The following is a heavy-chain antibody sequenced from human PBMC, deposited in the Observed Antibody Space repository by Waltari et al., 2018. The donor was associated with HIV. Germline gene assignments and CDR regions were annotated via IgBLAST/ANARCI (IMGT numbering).Heavy chain of an antibody. V-gene: IGHV3-7*04. Sequence: GKGLEWVANIKQDGTEKYYVDSLKGRFTISRDNAKNSLYLQMNSLRADDTAVYFCARGRSLTTRFHTYYYGMDVWGQGTTVTVSS. J-gene: IGHJ6*02. CDR3: ARGRSLTTRFHTYYYGMDV. D-gene: IGHD4-4*01. CDR2: IKQDGTEK.